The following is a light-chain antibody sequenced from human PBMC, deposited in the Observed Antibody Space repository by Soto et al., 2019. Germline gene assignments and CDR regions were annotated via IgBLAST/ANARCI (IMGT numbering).Light chain of an antibody. CDR3: CSYAGSYV. Sequence: QSALTQPRSVSGSPGQSVTIFCTGTSSDVGDYNYVSWYQQHPGKAPKLMIYDVSKRPSGVPDRFSGSKSGNTASLTISGLHAEDEADYYCCSYAGSYVFGTGTKLTVL. CDR2: DVS. V-gene: IGLV2-11*01. J-gene: IGLJ1*01. CDR1: SSDVGDYNY.